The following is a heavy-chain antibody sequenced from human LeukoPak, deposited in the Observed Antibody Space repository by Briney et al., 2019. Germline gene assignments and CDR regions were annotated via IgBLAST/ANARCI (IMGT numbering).Heavy chain of an antibody. D-gene: IGHD5/OR15-5a*01. CDR3: ATRRGVYDYFFDY. CDR2: IYPGDSDT. CDR1: GYSFTSLW. Sequence: GESLKISCKGSGYSFTSLWIGWVRQIPGKGLEWMGIIYPGDSDTRSSTSFQGQVPISADKPIGPPYWQWSSLKASDTAMYYCATRRGVYDYFFDYWGQETLVTVSS. V-gene: IGHV5-51*04. J-gene: IGHJ4*02.